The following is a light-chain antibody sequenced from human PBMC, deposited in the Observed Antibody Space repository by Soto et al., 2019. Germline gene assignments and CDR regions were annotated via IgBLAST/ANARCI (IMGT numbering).Light chain of an antibody. J-gene: IGLJ3*02. CDR2: VNSDGSH. CDR3: QTWGTGPWV. CDR1: SGHSTYA. V-gene: IGLV4-69*01. Sequence: QLVLTQSPSASASLGASVKLTCTLSSGHSTYAIAWHQQQPEKGPRYVMKVNSDGSHNKGDGIPDRFSGSSSGAERYLTISSLQSEDEADYYCQTWGTGPWVFGGGTKLTVL.